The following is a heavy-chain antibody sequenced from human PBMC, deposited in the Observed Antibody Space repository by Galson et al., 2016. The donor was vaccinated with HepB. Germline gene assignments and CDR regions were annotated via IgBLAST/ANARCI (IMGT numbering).Heavy chain of an antibody. Sequence: SETLSLTCTVSSDPVTSGTYYWSWVRRSPGKGLDWIGYIHDSGNTNYNPSIKSRVTISRDTSKNQFFLELTSVTAADTAVYYCARDEGFYSGMDVWGQGTTVTVAS. CDR2: IHDSGNT. D-gene: IGHD2-2*02. V-gene: IGHV4-61*01. CDR3: ARDEGFYSGMDV. CDR1: SDPVTSGTYY. J-gene: IGHJ6*02.